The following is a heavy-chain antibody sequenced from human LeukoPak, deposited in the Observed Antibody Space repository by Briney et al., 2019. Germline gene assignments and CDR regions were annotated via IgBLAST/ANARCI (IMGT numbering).Heavy chain of an antibody. CDR2: INQDGSGK. D-gene: IGHD1-1*01. Sequence: ETLSLTCTVSGGSISSYYWSWVRQAPGKGLEWVATINQDGSGKYYVDSVKGRFTISRDNAKNSLHLQMSSLRAEDTAVYYCARVRTGMTNWFDPWGQGTLVTVSS. CDR3: ARVRTGMTNWFDP. V-gene: IGHV3-7*04. CDR1: GGSISSYY. J-gene: IGHJ5*02.